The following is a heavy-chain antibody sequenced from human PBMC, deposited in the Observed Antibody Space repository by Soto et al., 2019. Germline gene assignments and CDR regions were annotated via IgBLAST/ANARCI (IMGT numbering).Heavy chain of an antibody. Sequence: QVQLVESGGGLVKPGGSLRLSCAASGFTFSDYYMSWIRQAPGKGLEWVSYISSSGSSIYYADSVKGRFTIPRDNAKNSLYVQMNRLRADDTALYYCARYSGSDAFDIWGQGTMVTVSS. CDR1: GFTFSDYY. CDR3: ARYSGSDAFDI. V-gene: IGHV3-11*01. CDR2: ISSSGSSI. J-gene: IGHJ3*02. D-gene: IGHD1-26*01.